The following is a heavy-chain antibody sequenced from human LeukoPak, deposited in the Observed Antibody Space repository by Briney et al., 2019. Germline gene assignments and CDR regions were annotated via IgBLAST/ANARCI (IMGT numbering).Heavy chain of an antibody. J-gene: IGHJ6*03. Sequence: ASVKVSCKASGYTFTGYYMHWVRQAPGQGLEWMGRINPNSGGTNYAQKFQGRVTMTRDTSISTAYMELSRLTSDDTAVYYCARSIVGATFYYYYYMDVWGKGTTVTVSS. CDR1: GYTFTGYY. V-gene: IGHV1-2*06. D-gene: IGHD1-26*01. CDR3: ARSIVGATFYYYYYMDV. CDR2: INPNSGGT.